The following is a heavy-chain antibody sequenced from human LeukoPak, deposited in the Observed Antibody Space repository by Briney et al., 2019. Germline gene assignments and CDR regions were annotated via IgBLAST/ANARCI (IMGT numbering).Heavy chain of an antibody. CDR3: VREGTYYYDSSGYR. Sequence: PSETLSLTCTVSGGSISSSSYYWGWIRQPPGKGLEWIGSIYYSGSTYYNPSLKSRVTISVDTSKNQFSLKLSSVTAADTAVYYCVREGTYYYDSSGYRWGRGTLVTVSS. CDR2: IYYSGST. V-gene: IGHV4-39*02. J-gene: IGHJ4*02. D-gene: IGHD3-22*01. CDR1: GGSISSSSYY.